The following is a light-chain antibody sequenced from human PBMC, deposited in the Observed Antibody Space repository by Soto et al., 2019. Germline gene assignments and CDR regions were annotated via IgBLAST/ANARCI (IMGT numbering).Light chain of an antibody. CDR2: GAS. Sequence: EIVMTQSPATLSVSPGERATLSCRASQSVSGNLAWYQQKPGQAPRLLIYGASTRATGIPARFSGSGSGTEFTLTISSLQSEAFAVYYCQQYNKWPTWTFGQGTKVEIK. CDR3: QQYNKWPTWT. J-gene: IGKJ1*01. V-gene: IGKV3-15*01. CDR1: QSVSGN.